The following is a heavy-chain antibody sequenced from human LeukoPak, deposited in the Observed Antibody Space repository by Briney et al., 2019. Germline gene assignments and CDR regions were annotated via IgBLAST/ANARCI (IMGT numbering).Heavy chain of an antibody. CDR3: AKDRQGFGFGEQLDYYYMDV. J-gene: IGHJ6*03. V-gene: IGHV3-23*01. CDR2: ISGSGGST. D-gene: IGHD3-10*01. CDR1: GLTFSGYA. Sequence: GGSLRLSCAASGLTFSGYAMSWVRQVPGKGLEWVSAISGSGGSTYYADSVKGRFTISRDNSKNTLHLQMNSLRAEDTAVYYCAKDRQGFGFGEQLDYYYMDVWGKGTTVTVSS.